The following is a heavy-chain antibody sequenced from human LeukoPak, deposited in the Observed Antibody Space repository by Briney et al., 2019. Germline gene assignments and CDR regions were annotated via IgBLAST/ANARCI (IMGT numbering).Heavy chain of an antibody. V-gene: IGHV5-51*01. Sequence: GESLKISCKGSGYSFTRNLIGWVLQMPGKGLEWMGIIYPGDSDTRYSPSFQGQVTISADKSINTAYLQWSSLKASDTAMYYCARRVVNNRNWYFNLWGRGTLVTVSS. D-gene: IGHD4-23*01. CDR3: ARRVVNNRNWYFNL. CDR1: GYSFTRNL. J-gene: IGHJ2*01. CDR2: IYPGDSDT.